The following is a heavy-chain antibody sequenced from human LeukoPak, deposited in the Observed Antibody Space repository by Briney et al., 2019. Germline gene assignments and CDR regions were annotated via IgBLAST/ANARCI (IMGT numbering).Heavy chain of an antibody. V-gene: IGHV4-59*02. Sequence: SETLSLTCTVSGGSVSDYCWSWIRQSRGKGLEWIDYIYYTGTSYNPSLKSRVTISADTSKNQFSLNLSSVTAADTAVYYCASRKLGNDYWGQGTLVTVSS. J-gene: IGHJ4*02. D-gene: IGHD7-27*01. CDR3: ASRKLGNDY. CDR1: GGSVSDYC. CDR2: IYYTGT.